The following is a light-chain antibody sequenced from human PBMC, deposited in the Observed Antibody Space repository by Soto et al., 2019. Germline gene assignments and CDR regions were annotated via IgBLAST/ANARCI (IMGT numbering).Light chain of an antibody. V-gene: IGLV1-47*01. CDR1: RSNIGNNY. CDR2: RNT. CDR3: EAWDDSLSGHV. Sequence: QSVLTXPPSASGTPGQTVTISCSGSRSNIGNNYVCWYQQLPGAAPKLLIYRNTQRPSGVPDRFSGSKSGTAASLAISGLRSEDEADYFCEAWDDSLSGHVFGTGTKVTVL. J-gene: IGLJ1*01.